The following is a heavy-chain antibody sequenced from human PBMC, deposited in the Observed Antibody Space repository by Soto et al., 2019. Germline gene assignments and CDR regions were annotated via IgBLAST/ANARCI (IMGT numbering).Heavy chain of an antibody. CDR2: ISSRSSYI. D-gene: IGHD2-8*01. V-gene: IGHV3-21*01. CDR3: ARDNVPSDFFDS. CDR1: GFTFNIHN. J-gene: IGHJ4*02. Sequence: LRLSCSASGFTFNIHNMNWVRQAPGKGLEWVSSISSRSSYIYYSDSVKGRFTISRDNAKNSLYLQMNSLRAEDTAVYYCARDNVPSDFFDSWGQGTLVTVSS.